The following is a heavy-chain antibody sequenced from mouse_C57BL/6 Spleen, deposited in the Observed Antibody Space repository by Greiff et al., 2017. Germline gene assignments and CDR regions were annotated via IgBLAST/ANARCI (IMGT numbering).Heavy chain of an antibody. CDR3: ANSNWERFAY. CDR1: GYTFTDYY. D-gene: IGHD2-5*01. V-gene: IGHV1-19*01. CDR2: INPYNGGT. J-gene: IGHJ3*01. Sequence: EVQLQQSGPVLVKPGASVKMSCKASGYTFTDYYMNWVKQSHGKSLEWIGVINPYNGGTSYNQKFKGKATLTVDKSSSTAYMELNSLTSEDSAVYYCANSNWERFAYWGQGTLVTVSA.